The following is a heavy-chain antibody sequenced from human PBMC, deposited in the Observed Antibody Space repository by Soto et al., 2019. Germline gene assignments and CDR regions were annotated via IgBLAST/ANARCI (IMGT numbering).Heavy chain of an antibody. CDR1: CGSISSGGYY. D-gene: IGHD4-17*01. Sequence: SETLSLTCTVSCGSISSGGYYWSWIRQHPGKGLEWIGYIYYSGSTYYNPSLKSRVTISVDTSKNQFSLKLSSVTAADTAVYYCARKATVTTCFDYWGQGTLVTVSS. V-gene: IGHV4-31*03. J-gene: IGHJ4*02. CDR2: IYYSGST. CDR3: ARKATVTTCFDY.